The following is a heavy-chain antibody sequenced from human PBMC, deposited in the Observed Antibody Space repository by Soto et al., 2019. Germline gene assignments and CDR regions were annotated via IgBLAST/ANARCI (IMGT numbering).Heavy chain of an antibody. Sequence: GGSLRLSCAASGFTFSSHAMGWLRQAPGTGPEWVAFVDGSGGDTSYADSVKGRFIISRDNSDNSLFLHMNSLRAEDTGRYFCAKEIFAAADAATSAFDLWGQGTLVTVSS. J-gene: IGHJ4*02. CDR2: VDGSGGDT. V-gene: IGHV3-23*01. CDR3: AKEIFAAADAATSAFDL. CDR1: GFTFSSHA. D-gene: IGHD2-2*01.